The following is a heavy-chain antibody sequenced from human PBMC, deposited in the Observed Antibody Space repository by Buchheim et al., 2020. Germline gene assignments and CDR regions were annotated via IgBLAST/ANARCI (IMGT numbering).Heavy chain of an antibody. Sequence: QVQLVQSGAEVKKPGASVKVSCKASGYTFTSYDINWVRQATGQGLEWMGWMNPNSGNTGYAQKFQGRVTMTRNTSISTAYMELSSLRSEDTAVYYCARAEAIIYYYDSSGYYSNPGYNWFDPWGQGTL. CDR3: ARAEAIIYYYDSSGYYSNPGYNWFDP. V-gene: IGHV1-8*01. J-gene: IGHJ5*02. CDR1: GYTFTSYD. CDR2: MNPNSGNT. D-gene: IGHD3-22*01.